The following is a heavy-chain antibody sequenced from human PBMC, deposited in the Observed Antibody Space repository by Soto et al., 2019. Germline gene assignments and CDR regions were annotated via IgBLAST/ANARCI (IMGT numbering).Heavy chain of an antibody. J-gene: IGHJ3*02. V-gene: IGHV3-48*03. CDR1: GFTFSSYE. CDR2: ISSSGSTI. CDR3: ARGHYYDSSGYYYVWSNDAFEI. D-gene: IGHD3-22*01. Sequence: GGSLRLSCAASGFTFSSYEMNWVRQAPGKGLEWVSYISSSGSTIYYADSVKGRFTISRDNAKNSLYLQMNSLRAEDTAVYYCARGHYYDSSGYYYVWSNDAFEIWGQGTMVTVSS.